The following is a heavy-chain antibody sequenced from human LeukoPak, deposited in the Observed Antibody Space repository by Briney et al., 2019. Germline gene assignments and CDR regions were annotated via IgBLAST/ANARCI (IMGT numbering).Heavy chain of an antibody. D-gene: IGHD2-21*01. CDR2: IIPIFGTA. Sequence: SVKVSCKASGGTFSSYAISWVRQAPGQGLEWMGGIIPIFGTANYAQKFQGRVTITADESTSTAYMELSSLSSEDTAVYYCATLYDMIAMEYYYYYYMDVWGKGTTVTVSS. J-gene: IGHJ6*03. V-gene: IGHV1-69*01. CDR1: GGTFSSYA. CDR3: ATLYDMIAMEYYYYYYMDV.